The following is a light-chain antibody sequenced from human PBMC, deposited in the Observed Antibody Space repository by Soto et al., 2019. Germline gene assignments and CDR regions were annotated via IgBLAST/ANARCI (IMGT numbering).Light chain of an antibody. CDR1: SSDVGGYNY. CDR3: ISYTSTTTRCV. J-gene: IGLJ1*01. CDR2: DVS. V-gene: IGLV2-14*01. Sequence: QSVLTQPASVSGSPGQSITISCTGTSSDVGGYNYVSWYQQHPGKAPKLMIYDVSNRPSGVSNRLSGSKSGNTASLTISGLQAEDEADYYCISYTSTTTRCVFGTGTKVPVL.